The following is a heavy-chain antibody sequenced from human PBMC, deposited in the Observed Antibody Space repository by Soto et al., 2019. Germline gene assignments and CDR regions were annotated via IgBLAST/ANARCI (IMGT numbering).Heavy chain of an antibody. CDR3: ASGELLWFGELLYQYYFDY. CDR2: INHSGST. D-gene: IGHD3-10*01. CDR1: GGSFSGYY. Sequence: QVQLQQWGAGLLKPSETLSLTCAVYGGSFSGYYWSWIRQPPGKGLEWIGEINHSGSTNYNPSLKGRVTISVDTSKNQFSLKLSSVTAADTAVYYCASGELLWFGELLYQYYFDYWGQGTLVTVSS. V-gene: IGHV4-34*01. J-gene: IGHJ4*02.